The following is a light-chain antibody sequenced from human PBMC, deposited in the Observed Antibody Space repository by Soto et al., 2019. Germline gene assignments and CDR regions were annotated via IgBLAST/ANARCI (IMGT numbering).Light chain of an antibody. V-gene: IGKV1-17*01. J-gene: IGKJ2*01. CDR2: AAS. Sequence: DIQMTQSPSSVSACVGYRFTMTCRASRGVRGDLAWYQAKPGKAPQRLIFAASSLESGVPSRFSGSGSGTEFTLTIGSLQSDDFAVYYCQQYNNWPRTFGQGTKVDIK. CDR3: QQYNNWPRT. CDR1: RGVRGD.